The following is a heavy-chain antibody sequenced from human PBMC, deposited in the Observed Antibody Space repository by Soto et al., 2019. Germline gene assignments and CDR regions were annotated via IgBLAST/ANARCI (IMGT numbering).Heavy chain of an antibody. D-gene: IGHD2-15*01. CDR1: GDSISSFY. V-gene: IGHV4-4*07. CDR2: LYVSGST. Sequence: QVQLQESGPGLVKPLETLSLTCTVSGDSISSFYWIWIRQTAGKGLEWIGRLYVSGSTDYNPSLKPRVSRSVDRSKNQFSLKLTSVTAADTAVYYCVRDCSGGGCYSNYAMDVWDQGTPVTVS. CDR3: VRDCSGGGCYSNYAMDV. J-gene: IGHJ6*02.